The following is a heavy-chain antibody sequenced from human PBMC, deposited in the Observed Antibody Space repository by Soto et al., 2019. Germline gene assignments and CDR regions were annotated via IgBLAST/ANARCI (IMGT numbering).Heavy chain of an antibody. Sequence: EVQLLESGGGLVQPGGSLRLSCAASGFTFSSYAMKWVRQAPGKGLEWVSLIGESGTPTYYADSVKGRFTISIDNSGKTLFLEMESLGAEDPAVYYCGRYLLGVRYCRLGVWGQGTTVTVSS. CDR3: GRYLLGVRYCRLGV. CDR1: GFTFSSYA. CDR2: IGESGTPT. J-gene: IGHJ6*02. V-gene: IGHV3-23*01. D-gene: IGHD2-21*01.